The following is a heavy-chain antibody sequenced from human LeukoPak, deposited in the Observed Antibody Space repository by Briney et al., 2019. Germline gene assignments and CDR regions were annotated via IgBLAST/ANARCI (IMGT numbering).Heavy chain of an antibody. Sequence: PGGSLRLSCAASGFTFSSYGMSWVRQAPGKGLEWVAVISYDGSNKYYADSVKGRFTISRDNSKNTLYLQMNSLRAEDTAVYYCAKDSPHSLYDSSGPGDYWGQGTLVTVSS. D-gene: IGHD3-22*01. CDR1: GFTFSSYG. CDR3: AKDSPHSLYDSSGPGDY. V-gene: IGHV3-30*18. J-gene: IGHJ4*02. CDR2: ISYDGSNK.